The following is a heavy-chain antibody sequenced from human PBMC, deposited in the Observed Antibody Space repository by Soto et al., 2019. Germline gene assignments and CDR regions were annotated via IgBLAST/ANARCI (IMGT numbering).Heavy chain of an antibody. CDR3: TEPSGAYYYDSSGWEPPFDY. CDR2: ISGSGGST. Sequence: EVQLLESGGGLVQPGGSLRLSCAASGFTFSSYAMSWVRQAPGKGLEWVSAISGSGGSTYYADSVKGRFTISRDNSKNTLYLQMNSLRAEDTAVYYCTEPSGAYYYDSSGWEPPFDYWGQGTLVTVSS. CDR1: GFTFSSYA. D-gene: IGHD3-22*01. J-gene: IGHJ4*02. V-gene: IGHV3-23*01.